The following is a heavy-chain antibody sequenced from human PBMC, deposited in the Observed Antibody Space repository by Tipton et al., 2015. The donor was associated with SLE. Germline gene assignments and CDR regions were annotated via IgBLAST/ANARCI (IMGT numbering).Heavy chain of an antibody. J-gene: IGHJ4*02. CDR2: IRSKAYGGTT. D-gene: IGHD3-10*01. CDR3: TRDLLLWFGESYYFDY. Sequence: SLRLSCAASGFTVSSNEMSWFRQAPGKGLEWVGFIRSKAYGGTTEYAASVKGRFTISRDDSKSIAYLQMNSLKTEDTAVYYCTRDLLLWFGESYYFDYWGQGTLVTVSS. V-gene: IGHV3-49*03. CDR1: GFTVSSNE.